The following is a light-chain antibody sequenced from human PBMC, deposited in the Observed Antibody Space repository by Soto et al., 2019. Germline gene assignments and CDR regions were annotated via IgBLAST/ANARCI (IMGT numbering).Light chain of an antibody. CDR1: QSVSSSY. V-gene: IGKV3-20*01. Sequence: EIVLTQSPGTLSLSPGERATLSCRASQSVSSSYLAWYQQKPGQAPRLLIYGASSRATGIPDRFSGSGSGTDFTLTISRLAPEDYAVYYCQQSGSSPWTFGQGTTVEIK. J-gene: IGKJ1*01. CDR2: GAS. CDR3: QQSGSSPWT.